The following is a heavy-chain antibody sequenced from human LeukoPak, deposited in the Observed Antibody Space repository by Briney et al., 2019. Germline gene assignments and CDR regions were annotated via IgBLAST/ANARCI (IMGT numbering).Heavy chain of an antibody. CDR1: GYTFTGYY. CDR2: INPNSGGT. J-gene: IGHJ3*02. D-gene: IGHD1-26*01. Sequence: GASVKVSCKASGYTFTGYYMHWVRQAPGQGLEWMGWINPNSGGTNYAQKFKGRVTMTRDTSIRTAYMELSRLRSDATAVYYCARNKLVGATHTYDAFDIWGQGTMVTVSS. CDR3: ARNKLVGATHTYDAFDI. V-gene: IGHV1-2*02.